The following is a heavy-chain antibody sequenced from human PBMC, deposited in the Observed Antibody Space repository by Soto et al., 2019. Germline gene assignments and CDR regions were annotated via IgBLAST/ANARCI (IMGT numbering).Heavy chain of an antibody. D-gene: IGHD5-12*01. CDR1: GFTFSSYA. J-gene: IGHJ4*02. CDR2: ISGIGHST. CDR3: AKRIMATIGHFDS. Sequence: GGSLRLSCAAPGFTFSSYAMSWVRQAPGKGLEWVSSISGIGHSTYYADSVKGRFTISRDNSKNTLFLQMSSLRAGDTAVYYCAKRIMATIGHFDSWGQGTLVTVSS. V-gene: IGHV3-23*01.